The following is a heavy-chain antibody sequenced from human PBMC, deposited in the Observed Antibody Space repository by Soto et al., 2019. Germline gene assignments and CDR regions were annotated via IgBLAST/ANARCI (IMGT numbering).Heavy chain of an antibody. V-gene: IGHV4-59*01. CDR2: IYYSGST. J-gene: IGHJ4*02. Sequence: SETLSLTCTVSGGSISSYYWSCIRQPPGKGLEWIGYIYYSGSTNYNPSLKSRVTISVDTSKNQFSLKLSSVTAADTAVYYCARGVTYYFDYWGQGTLVTVSS. CDR1: GGSISSYY. CDR3: ARGVTYYFDY.